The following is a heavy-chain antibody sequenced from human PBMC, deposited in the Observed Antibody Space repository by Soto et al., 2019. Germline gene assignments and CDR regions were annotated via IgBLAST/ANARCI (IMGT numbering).Heavy chain of an antibody. J-gene: IGHJ3*02. CDR1: GFTFSNYP. CDR2: VSGRGSQT. V-gene: IGHV3-23*01. Sequence: EMQLLESGGDLVQPGGSLRLSCAASGFTFSNYPMNWVRQAPGKGLEWVSIVSGRGSQTYYADSVKGRFPISRDNSKNTVYLEMNSLRDDDTAVYFCAKDLRRGTGVFDIWGQGTKVIVSS. D-gene: IGHD3-16*01. CDR3: AKDLRRGTGVFDI.